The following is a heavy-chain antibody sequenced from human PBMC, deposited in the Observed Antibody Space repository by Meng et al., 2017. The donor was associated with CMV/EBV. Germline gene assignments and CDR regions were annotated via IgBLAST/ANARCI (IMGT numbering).Heavy chain of an antibody. D-gene: IGHD6-6*01. V-gene: IGHV3-7*01. CDR1: GFTFSSYW. J-gene: IGHJ4*02. CDR3: ASREYSSSYYFDY. CDR2: IKQDGSEK. Sequence: GGSLRLSCAASGFTFSSYWMSWVRQAPGKGLEWVANIKQDGSEKYYVDSVKGRFTISRDNAKNSLYLQMNSLRAEDTAVYYCASREYSSSYYFDYWGQGTLVTVSS.